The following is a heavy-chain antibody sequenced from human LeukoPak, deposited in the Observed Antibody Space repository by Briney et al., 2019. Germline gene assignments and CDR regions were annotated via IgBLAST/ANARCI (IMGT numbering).Heavy chain of an antibody. Sequence: GGPLRLSCAASGFTFSSYGMHWVRQAPGKGLEWVAVISYDGSNKYYADSVKGRFTISRDNSKNTLYLQMNSLRAEDTAVYYCAKVRVTMVQGVTDYWGQGTLVTVSS. CDR2: ISYDGSNK. CDR1: GFTFSSYG. J-gene: IGHJ4*02. V-gene: IGHV3-30*18. CDR3: AKVRVTMVQGVTDY. D-gene: IGHD3-10*01.